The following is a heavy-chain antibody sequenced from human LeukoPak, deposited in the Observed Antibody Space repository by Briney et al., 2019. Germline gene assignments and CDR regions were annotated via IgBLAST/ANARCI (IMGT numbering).Heavy chain of an antibody. CDR2: IYSGGTT. CDR3: ARDVGNYFDF. D-gene: IGHD1-26*01. CDR1: GFTFSSYG. V-gene: IGHV3-53*01. J-gene: IGHJ4*02. Sequence: PGGSLRLSCAASGFTFSSYGMHWVRQAPGEGLEWVSVIYSGGTTFYADSVKGRFTLSRDNSKNTLYLQMSSLRAEDTAVYYCARDVGNYFDFWGQGTLVTVSS.